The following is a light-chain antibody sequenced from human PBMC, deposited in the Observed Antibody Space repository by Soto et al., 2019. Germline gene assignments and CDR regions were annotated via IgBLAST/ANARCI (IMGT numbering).Light chain of an antibody. Sequence: DIVMTQSPDSLAVSLGERAAINCKSSQSVLYSSNNKNYLAWYQQKPGQPPKLLIYWASTRESGVPDRFSGSGSGTDFTLTVSSLQAEDVAVYFFQQYYRTPWTFRQGTKVEIK. CDR1: QSVLYSSNNKNY. J-gene: IGKJ1*01. CDR3: QQYYRTPWT. V-gene: IGKV4-1*01. CDR2: WAS.